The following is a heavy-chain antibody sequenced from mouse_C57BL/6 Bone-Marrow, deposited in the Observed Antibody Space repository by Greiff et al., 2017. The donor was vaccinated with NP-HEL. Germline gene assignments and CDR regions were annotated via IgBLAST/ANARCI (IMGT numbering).Heavy chain of an antibody. CDR1: GYTFTSYW. CDR2: IDPSDSYT. V-gene: IGHV1-69*01. J-gene: IGHJ3*01. Sequence: QVQLQQPGAELVMPGASVKLSCKASGYTFTSYWMHWVKQRPGQGLEWIGEIDPSDSYTNYNQKFKGKSTLTVDKSSSTAYMQLSSLTSEDSAVCYCARGVGVPWFAYWGQGTLVTVSA. D-gene: IGHD5-1*01. CDR3: ARGVGVPWFAY.